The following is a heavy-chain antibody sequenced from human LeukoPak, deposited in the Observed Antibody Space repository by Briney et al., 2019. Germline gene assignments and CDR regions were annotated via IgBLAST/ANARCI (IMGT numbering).Heavy chain of an antibody. CDR1: GYSFTSYW. Sequence: GESLKISCKGSGYSFTSYWIGWVRQMPGKGLEWMGIIYPGDSDTRYGPSFQGQVTISADKSITTAYLQWSSLKASDTAMYYCAKIDRTYCSRSSCYALDYWGQGTLVTVSS. V-gene: IGHV5-51*01. J-gene: IGHJ4*02. CDR3: AKIDRTYCSRSSCYALDY. D-gene: IGHD2-2*01. CDR2: IYPGDSDT.